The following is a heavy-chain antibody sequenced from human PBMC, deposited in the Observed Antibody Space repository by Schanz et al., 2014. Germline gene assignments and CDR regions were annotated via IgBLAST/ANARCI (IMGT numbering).Heavy chain of an antibody. V-gene: IGHV3-7*01. CDR1: GFTFSKYG. D-gene: IGHD3-10*01. CDR3: ARGIITMVRGGDVGAFDI. Sequence: VQLVESGGGVVQPGRSLRLSCAASGFTFSKYGVHWVRQAPGKGLEWVANIKQDGSEKYYVDSVQGRFTISRDNSKNALYLQMDSLRAEDTAVYYCARGIITMVRGGDVGAFDIWGQGTMVTVSS. CDR2: IKQDGSEK. J-gene: IGHJ3*02.